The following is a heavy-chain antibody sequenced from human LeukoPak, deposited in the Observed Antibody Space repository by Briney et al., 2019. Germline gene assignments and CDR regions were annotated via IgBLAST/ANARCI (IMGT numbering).Heavy chain of an antibody. CDR1: GDSISNGYW. Sequence: SETLSLTCTVSGDSISNGYWWTWVRQPPGEGLEWIGDIYHSGSTNYNPSLKSRLTISVDTSKNQFSLKLSSVTAADTAVYYCARDLPDYDILTGYDTWGQGTLVTVSS. CDR3: ARDLPDYDILTGYDT. J-gene: IGHJ5*02. V-gene: IGHV4-4*02. D-gene: IGHD3-9*01. CDR2: IYHSGST.